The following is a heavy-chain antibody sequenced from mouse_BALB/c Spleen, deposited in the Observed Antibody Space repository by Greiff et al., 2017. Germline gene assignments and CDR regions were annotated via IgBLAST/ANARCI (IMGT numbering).Heavy chain of an antibody. CDR3: ARGGLLRAWFAY. J-gene: IGHJ3*01. CDR2: ISYSGST. V-gene: IGHV3-2*02. D-gene: IGHD1-1*01. Sequence: EVQLQQSGPGLVKPSQSLSLTCTVTGYSITSDYAWNWIRQFPGNKLEWMGYISYSGSTSYNPSLKSRISITRDTSKNQFFLQLNSVTTEDTATYYCARGGLLRAWFAYWGQGTLVTVSA. CDR1: GYSITSDYA.